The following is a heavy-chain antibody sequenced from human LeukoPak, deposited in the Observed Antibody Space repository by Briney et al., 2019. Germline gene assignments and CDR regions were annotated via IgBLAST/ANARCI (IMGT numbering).Heavy chain of an antibody. Sequence: GGSLRLSCAASGFTFSDYYMSWLRQAPGKGLEWVSYISSSAIHIYYADSVKGRFTISRDNAKNSLYLQMNSLRAEDTAVYYCAELGITMIGGVWGKGTTVTISS. CDR2: ISSSAIHI. D-gene: IGHD3-10*02. J-gene: IGHJ6*04. V-gene: IGHV3-11*04. CDR3: AELGITMIGGV. CDR1: GFTFSDYY.